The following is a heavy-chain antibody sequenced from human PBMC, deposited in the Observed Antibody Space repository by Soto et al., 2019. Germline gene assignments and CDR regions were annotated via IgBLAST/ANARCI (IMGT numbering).Heavy chain of an antibody. D-gene: IGHD2-15*01. V-gene: IGHV1-58*02. CDR3: SADRPDIGVGWWV. CDR2: IVVASGQT. J-gene: IGHJ6*02. CDR1: GSGIISSG. Sequence: SVKFSCKASGSGIISSGIQWVRQAHGQRLEWIGWIVVASGQTNYAQNFRGRVAITRDTSTATAYIELTGLTSEDTAVYFCSADRPDIGVGWWVWGQGTTVTVSS.